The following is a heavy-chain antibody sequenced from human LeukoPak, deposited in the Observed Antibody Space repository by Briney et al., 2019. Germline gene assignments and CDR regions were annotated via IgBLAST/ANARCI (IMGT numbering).Heavy chain of an antibody. V-gene: IGHV1-69*04. D-gene: IGHD4-17*01. CDR2: IIPILGIA. CDR1: GGTFSSYA. CDR3: ARDPPITTVTSDY. Sequence: SVKVSCKASGGTFSSYAISWVRQAPGQGLEWMGRIIPILGIANYAQKFQGRVAITADKSTSTAYMELSSLRSEDTAVYYCARDPPITTVTSDYWGQGTLVTVSS. J-gene: IGHJ4*02.